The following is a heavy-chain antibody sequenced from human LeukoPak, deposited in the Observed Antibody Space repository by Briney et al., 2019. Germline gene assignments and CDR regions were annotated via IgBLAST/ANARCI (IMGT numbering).Heavy chain of an antibody. CDR3: AKDRRQWLATFDY. J-gene: IGHJ4*02. CDR2: ISSSSSTI. Sequence: GGSLRLSCAASGFTFSSYSMNWVRQAPGKGLEWVSYISSSSSTIYYADSVKGRFTISRDNAKNSLYLQMNSLRAEDTALYYCAKDRRQWLATFDYWGQGTLVTVSS. V-gene: IGHV3-48*04. CDR1: GFTFSSYS. D-gene: IGHD6-19*01.